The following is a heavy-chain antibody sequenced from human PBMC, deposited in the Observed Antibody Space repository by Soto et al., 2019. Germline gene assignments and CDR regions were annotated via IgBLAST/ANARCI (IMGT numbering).Heavy chain of an antibody. J-gene: IGHJ4*02. D-gene: IGHD4-17*01. CDR2: IYYSGST. V-gene: IGHV4-59*01. CDR1: GGSLSSYY. CDR3: ARWYGGSLDY. Sequence: SETLSLTCTVSGGSLSSYYWSWFRQPPGKGLEWIGYIYYSGSTNYNPSLKSRVTISVDTSKNQFSLKLSSVTAADTAVYYCARWYGGSLDYWGQGTLVTVSS.